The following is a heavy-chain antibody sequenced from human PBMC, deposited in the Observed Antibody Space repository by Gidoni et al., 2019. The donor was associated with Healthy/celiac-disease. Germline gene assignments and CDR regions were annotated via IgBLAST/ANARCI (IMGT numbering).Heavy chain of an antibody. V-gene: IGHV2-70*04. D-gene: IGHD6-13*01. CDR3: AIEGSSWGWFDP. CDR1: GFSLSTSGML. CDR2: IDWDDDK. Sequence: QVTLKESGPALVKPTQTLTLTCTFSGFSLSTSGMLVSWIRQPPGKALEWLARIDWDDDKFYSTSLKTRLTISKDTSKNQVVLTMTNMDPVDTATYYCAIEGSSWGWFDPWGQGTLVTVSS. J-gene: IGHJ5*02.